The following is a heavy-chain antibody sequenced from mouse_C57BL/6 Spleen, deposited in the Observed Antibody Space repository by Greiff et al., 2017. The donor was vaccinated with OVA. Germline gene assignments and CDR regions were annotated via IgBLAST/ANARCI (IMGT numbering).Heavy chain of an antibody. CDR3: TRWDYYGSRY. D-gene: IGHD1-1*01. J-gene: IGHJ3*01. V-gene: IGHV1-15*01. CDR2: IDPETGGT. CDR1: GYTFTDYE. Sequence: QVQLQQSGAELVRPGASVTLSCKASGYTFTDYEMHWVKQTPVHGLEWIGAIDPETGGTAYNQKFKGKAILTADKSSSTAYMELRSLTSEDSAVYYCTRWDYYGSRYWGQGTLVTVSA.